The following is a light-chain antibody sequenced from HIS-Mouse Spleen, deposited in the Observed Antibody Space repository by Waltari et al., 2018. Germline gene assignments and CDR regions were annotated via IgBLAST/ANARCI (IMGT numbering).Light chain of an antibody. CDR2: EVS. CDR1: SSDVGGYNH. J-gene: IGLJ2*01. CDR3: SSYTSSSTLV. Sequence: QSALTQPASVSGSPGQSITISYTAPSSDVGGYNHASWYQQHPGKAPKLMIYEVSNRPSGVSNRFSGSKSGNTASLTISGLQAEDEADYYCSSYTSSSTLVFGGGTKLTVL. V-gene: IGLV2-14*01.